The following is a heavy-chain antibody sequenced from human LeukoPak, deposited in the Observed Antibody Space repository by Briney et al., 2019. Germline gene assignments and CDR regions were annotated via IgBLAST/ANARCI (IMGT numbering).Heavy chain of an antibody. V-gene: IGHV4/OR15-8*01. Sequence: SETLSLTCVVSGRSISSGYWWSWVRQPPGKGLEWIGEIHHSGSTNYNPSLKSRVTISVDTSKNQFSLKLTSATAADTAIYYCARNADYSLDYWGQGTLVTVSS. CDR3: ARNADYSLDY. CDR2: IHHSGST. J-gene: IGHJ4*02. CDR1: GRSISSGYW. D-gene: IGHD4/OR15-4a*01.